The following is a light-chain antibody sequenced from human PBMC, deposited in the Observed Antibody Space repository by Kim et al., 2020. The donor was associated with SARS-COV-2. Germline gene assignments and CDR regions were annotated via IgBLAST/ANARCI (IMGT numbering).Light chain of an antibody. V-gene: IGLV3-21*04. Sequence: PGKTARMTCGGNNIGSESVHWYQKKPGQAPVLVIYYDSDRPSGIPERFSGSNSGNTATLTISRVEAGDEADYHCQVWDSSSDHVVFGGGTQLTVL. CDR1: NIGSES. CDR3: QVWDSSSDHVV. J-gene: IGLJ2*01. CDR2: YDS.